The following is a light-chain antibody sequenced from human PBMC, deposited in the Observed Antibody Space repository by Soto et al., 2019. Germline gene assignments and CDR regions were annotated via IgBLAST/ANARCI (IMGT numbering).Light chain of an antibody. CDR3: CSYAGSSTLV. V-gene: IGLV2-23*02. J-gene: IGLJ2*01. CDR1: RSDVGSYNL. Sequence: QLVLTQPASVSGSPGQSITISCTGTRSDVGSYNLVSWYQQHPGKAPKLMIYEVSKRPSGVSNRFSGSKSGNTASLTISGLQAEDEADYYCCSYAGSSTLVFGGGTQLTVL. CDR2: EVS.